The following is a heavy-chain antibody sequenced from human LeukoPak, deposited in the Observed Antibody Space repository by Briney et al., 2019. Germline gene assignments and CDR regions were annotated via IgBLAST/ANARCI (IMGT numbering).Heavy chain of an antibody. Sequence: GASVKVSRKASGYTFTTYDIAWVRQAPGHGLEWMGWITADNGNTNYAQNLQGRVTMTTDTSTSTAYMELRSLRSDDTAVYYCARLDYYDSSGSLFDYWGQGTLVTVSS. V-gene: IGHV1-18*01. D-gene: IGHD3-22*01. CDR1: GYTFTTYD. CDR2: ITADNGNT. CDR3: ARLDYYDSSGSLFDY. J-gene: IGHJ4*02.